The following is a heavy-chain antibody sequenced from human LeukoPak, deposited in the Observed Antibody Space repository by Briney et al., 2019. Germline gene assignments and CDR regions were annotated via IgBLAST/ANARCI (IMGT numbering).Heavy chain of an antibody. Sequence: KPGGSLRLSCAASGFTFSDYYMSWVRQAPGEGLEWVSYITSSGSTRYYADSVKGRFTISRDNAKNSLYLQMNSLRAEDTAVYYCARDKGIAAAGTLGYFDYWGQGTLVTVSS. J-gene: IGHJ4*02. V-gene: IGHV3-11*04. D-gene: IGHD6-13*01. CDR1: GFTFSDYY. CDR2: ITSSGSTR. CDR3: ARDKGIAAAGTLGYFDY.